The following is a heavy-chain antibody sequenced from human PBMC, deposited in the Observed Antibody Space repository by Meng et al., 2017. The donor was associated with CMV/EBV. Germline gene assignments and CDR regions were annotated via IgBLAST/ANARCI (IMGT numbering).Heavy chain of an antibody. J-gene: IGHJ6*02. CDR1: GGTFSSYA. Sequence: SVKVSCKASGGTFSSYAISWVRQAPGQGLEWMGGIIPILGIANYAQKFQGRVTITADKSTSTAYMELSSLRSEDTAVYYCARGVITIFGVVRSYYYGMDVWGQGTTVTVSS. CDR2: IIPILGIA. V-gene: IGHV1-69*10. D-gene: IGHD3-3*01. CDR3: ARGVITIFGVVRSYYYGMDV.